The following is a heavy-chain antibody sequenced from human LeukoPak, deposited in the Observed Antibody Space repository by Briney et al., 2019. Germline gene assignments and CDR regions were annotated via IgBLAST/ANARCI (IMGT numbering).Heavy chain of an antibody. CDR1: GFTFSSYE. CDR3: ARDRYYYDSSGVALDY. Sequence: GGSLRLSCAASGFTFSSYEMNWVRQALGKGLEWVSYISSSGSTIYYADSVKGRFTISRDNAKNSLYLQMNSLRAEDTAVYYCARDRYYYDSSGVALDYWGQGTLVTVSS. CDR2: ISSSGSTI. V-gene: IGHV3-48*03. D-gene: IGHD3-22*01. J-gene: IGHJ4*02.